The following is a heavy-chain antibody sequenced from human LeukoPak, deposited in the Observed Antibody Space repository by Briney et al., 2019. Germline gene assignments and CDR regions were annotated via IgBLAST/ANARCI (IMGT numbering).Heavy chain of an antibody. J-gene: IGHJ4*02. Sequence: GGSLRLSCAASGFTFISYAMRWVRQAPGKGLEWVSAISGSGGSTYYADSVKGRFTISRDNSKNTLYLQMNSLRAEDTAVYYCAKAHELRYFDWLLQHFDYWGQGTLVTVSS. V-gene: IGHV3-23*01. CDR1: GFTFISYA. CDR2: ISGSGGST. D-gene: IGHD3-9*01. CDR3: AKAHELRYFDWLLQHFDY.